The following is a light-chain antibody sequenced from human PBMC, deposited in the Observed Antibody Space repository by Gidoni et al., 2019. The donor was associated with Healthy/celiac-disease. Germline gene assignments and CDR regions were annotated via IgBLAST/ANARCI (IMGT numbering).Light chain of an antibody. CDR2: DVS. CDR3: CSYAGSYVV. J-gene: IGLJ2*01. Sequence: QSALTQPRAVCGYPGQSVTISCTGTSSDVGGYNYVSWYQQHPGKAPKLMIYDVSKRPSGVPDRFSGSKSGNAASLTISGLQAEDEADYYCCSYAGSYVVFGGGTKLTVL. V-gene: IGLV2-11*01. CDR1: SSDVGGYNY.